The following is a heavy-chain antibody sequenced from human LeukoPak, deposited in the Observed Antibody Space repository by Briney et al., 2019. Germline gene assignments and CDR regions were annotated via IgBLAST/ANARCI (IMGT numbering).Heavy chain of an antibody. CDR3: ARDSLTMIVGRQKRGLDY. J-gene: IGHJ4*02. V-gene: IGHV3-7*01. D-gene: IGHD3-22*01. CDR2: IKQDGSEK. Sequence: PGGSLRLSCAASGFTFSTYWMSWVRQAPGKGLEWVANIKQDGSEKYYVDSVKGRFTISRDNAKNSLYLQMNSLRAADTAVYYCARDSLTMIVGRQKRGLDYWGQGTLVTVSS. CDR1: GFTFSTYW.